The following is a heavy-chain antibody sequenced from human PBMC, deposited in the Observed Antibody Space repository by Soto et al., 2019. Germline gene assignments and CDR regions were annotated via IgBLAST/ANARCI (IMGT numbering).Heavy chain of an antibody. Sequence: SVTLSLTCRVADCYIIRYYWSWIRQPPGKGLEWIGYIYYSGSTNYNPSLKSRVTISVDTSKNQFSLKLSSVTAADTAVYYCARGHGYSSSAWFDPWGQGTLVTVS. CDR3: ARGHGYSSSAWFDP. J-gene: IGHJ5*02. D-gene: IGHD6-6*01. CDR1: DCYIIRYY. CDR2: IYYSGST. V-gene: IGHV4-59*01.